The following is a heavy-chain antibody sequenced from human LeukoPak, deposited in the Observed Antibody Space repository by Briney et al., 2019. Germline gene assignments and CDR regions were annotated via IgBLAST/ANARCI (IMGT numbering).Heavy chain of an antibody. V-gene: IGHV4-31*03. CDR1: GGAISSGGYY. D-gene: IGHD1-26*01. Sequence: PSQTLSVTCTVSGGAISSGGYYWSWIRQHPWKGLEWIGYIYYSGSTYYNPSLKSRVTISVDTSKNQFSPKLSSVTAADTAVYYCARERGRAFDIWGQGTMVTVSS. CDR3: ARERGRAFDI. CDR2: IYYSGST. J-gene: IGHJ3*02.